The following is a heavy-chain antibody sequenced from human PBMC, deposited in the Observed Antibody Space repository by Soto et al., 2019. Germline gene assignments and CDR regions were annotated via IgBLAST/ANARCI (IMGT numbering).Heavy chain of an antibody. D-gene: IGHD2-15*01. CDR3: ARDRGRSCSGGTCPFDY. CDR1: GYTFINYG. V-gene: IGHV1-18*01. J-gene: IGHJ4*02. CDR2: ISGYDGNT. Sequence: ASVKVSCKPSGYTFINYGITWVRQAPGQGLEWMGWISGYDGNTNYAPKLQGRVTTTRDTSTSTVYMELRSLRSDDTAVYYCARDRGRSCSGGTCPFDYWGQGTLVTVSS.